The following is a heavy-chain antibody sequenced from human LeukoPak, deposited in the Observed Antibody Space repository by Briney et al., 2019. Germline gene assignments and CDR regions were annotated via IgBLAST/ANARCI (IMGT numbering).Heavy chain of an antibody. D-gene: IGHD1-26*01. V-gene: IGHV1-3*01. Sequence: ASVKVSCKGSGYTFSAYVLHWVRQAPGQSLEWTGWINGGNGETRYSENFHGRVTITRDAPAKTSYMELSSLGLEDTAVYYCARGWWDLGEIPFWGQGTLVTVSS. CDR2: INGGNGET. J-gene: IGHJ4*02. CDR1: GYTFSAYV. CDR3: ARGWWDLGEIPF.